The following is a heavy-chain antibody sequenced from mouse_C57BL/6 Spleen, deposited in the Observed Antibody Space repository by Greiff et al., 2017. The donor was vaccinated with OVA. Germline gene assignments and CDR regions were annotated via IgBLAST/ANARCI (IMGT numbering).Heavy chain of an antibody. CDR1: GYTFTSYT. J-gene: IGHJ2*01. D-gene: IGHD2-4*01. CDR2: INPSSGYT. Sequence: QVQLQQSGAELARPGASVKMSCKASGYTFTSYTMHWVKQRPGPGLEWIGYINPSSGYTKYNQKFKDKATLTADKSSSTAYMQLSSLTSEDSAVYYCARYYDYDEEGLDYWGQGTTLTVSS. CDR3: ARYYDYDEEGLDY. V-gene: IGHV1-4*01.